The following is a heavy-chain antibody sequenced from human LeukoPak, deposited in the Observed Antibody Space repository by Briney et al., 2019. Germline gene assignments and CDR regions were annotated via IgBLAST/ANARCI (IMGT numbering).Heavy chain of an antibody. CDR1: GGAFSGYY. D-gene: IGHD1-20*01. J-gene: IGHJ3*02. V-gene: IGHV4-34*01. CDR2: INHSGST. Sequence: SETLSLTCAVHGGAFSGYYWSWIRQPPGKGLEWIGEINHSGSTNYNPSLKSRVTISVDTSKNQFSLKLSSVTAADTAVYYCARVNLSDAFDIWGQGTMVTVSS. CDR3: ARVNLSDAFDI.